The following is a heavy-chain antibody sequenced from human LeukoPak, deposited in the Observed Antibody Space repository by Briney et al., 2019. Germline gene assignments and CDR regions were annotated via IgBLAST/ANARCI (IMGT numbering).Heavy chain of an antibody. CDR1: GFTFSSYW. CDR3: ARDMVRGAMRGGVDY. D-gene: IGHD3-10*01. Sequence: GGSLRLSCAASGFTFSSYWMSWVRQAPGKGLEWVANINQDGRTYYYVSSVKGRFTISRDNAKNSVYLKMNSLRAEDTGVYYCARDMVRGAMRGGVDYWGQGNLVSVSS. CDR2: INQDGRTY. V-gene: IGHV3-7*04. J-gene: IGHJ4*02.